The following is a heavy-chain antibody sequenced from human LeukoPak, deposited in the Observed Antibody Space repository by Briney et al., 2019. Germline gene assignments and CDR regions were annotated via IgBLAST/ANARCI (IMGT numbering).Heavy chain of an antibody. V-gene: IGHV4-59*01. D-gene: IGHD3-10*01. CDR2: IYYSGST. J-gene: IGHJ4*02. Sequence: NPSETLSLTCTVSGDSISNYYWNWIRQPPGKGLEWIGYIYYSGSTNYNPSLKSRVTISVDTSKNQFSLKLSSVTAADTALYYCAKALVRGAIDYWGQGTLVTVSS. CDR1: GDSISNYY. CDR3: AKALVRGAIDY.